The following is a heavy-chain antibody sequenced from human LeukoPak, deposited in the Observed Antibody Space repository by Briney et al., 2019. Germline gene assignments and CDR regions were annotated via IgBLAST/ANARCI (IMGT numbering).Heavy chain of an antibody. J-gene: IGHJ6*04. CDR1: GGTFSSYA. V-gene: IGHV1-69*01. CDR3: ARGPLDYDILTGPYDMDV. Sequence: SVKVACKASGGTFSSYAISWVRQAPGQGLEWMGGIIPIFGTANYAQKFQGRVTITADESTSTAYMELSSLRSEDTAVYYCARGPLDYDILTGPYDMDVWGKGTTVTVSS. D-gene: IGHD3-9*01. CDR2: IIPIFGTA.